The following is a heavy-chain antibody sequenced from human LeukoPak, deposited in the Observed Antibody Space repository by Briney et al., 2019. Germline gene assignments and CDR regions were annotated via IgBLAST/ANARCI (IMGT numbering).Heavy chain of an antibody. Sequence: PSETLSLTCTVSGGSISSSSYYWGWIRQPPGKGLEWIGSIYYSGSTYYNPSLKSRVTISVDTSKNQFSLKLSSVTAADTAVYYCARDLQDCYGSGSYFLNGNWFDPWGQGTLVTVSS. D-gene: IGHD3-10*01. CDR2: IYYSGST. V-gene: IGHV4-39*02. CDR3: ARDLQDCYGSGSYFLNGNWFDP. CDR1: GGSISSSSYY. J-gene: IGHJ5*02.